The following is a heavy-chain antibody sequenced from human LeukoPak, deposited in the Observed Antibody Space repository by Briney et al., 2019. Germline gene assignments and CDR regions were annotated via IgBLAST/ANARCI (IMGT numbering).Heavy chain of an antibody. CDR1: GGSISSYY. D-gene: IGHD5-24*01. CDR2: IYYSGST. Sequence: SETLSLTCTVSGGSISSYYWSWIRQPPGKGLEWIGYIYYSGSTNYNPSLKSRVTISVDTSKNQFSLKLSSVTAADTAVYYRARGSQRWLQYWYFDLWGRGTLVTVSS. V-gene: IGHV4-59*01. J-gene: IGHJ2*01. CDR3: ARGSQRWLQYWYFDL.